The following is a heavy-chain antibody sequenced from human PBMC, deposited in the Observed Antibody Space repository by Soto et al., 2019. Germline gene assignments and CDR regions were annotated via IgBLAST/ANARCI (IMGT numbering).Heavy chain of an antibody. V-gene: IGHV3-21*01. CDR2: ISSGSSNI. D-gene: IGHD2-15*01. J-gene: IGHJ4*02. CDR1: GFAFRSYN. CDR3: ASATVVAGTFDF. Sequence: EVQLVESGGGLVKPGGSLTLSCAGSGFAFRSYNMNWVRQPPGKGLEWAASISSGSSNIYYADSVKGRFTISRDNAKDSLYLQMDSLRAEDSAVYYCASATVVAGTFDFWGQGTLLTVSS.